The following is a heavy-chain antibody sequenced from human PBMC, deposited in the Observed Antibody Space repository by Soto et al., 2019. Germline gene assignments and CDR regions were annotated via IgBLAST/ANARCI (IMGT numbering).Heavy chain of an antibody. CDR1: GFTFSNYA. CDR3: ARDFDY. V-gene: IGHV3-30*04. J-gene: IGHJ4*02. Sequence: GGSLRLSCAAPGFTFSNYAMHWVRRAPGKGLEWVAIISYDARNSYYADSVKGRVTITRDTSASTAYMELSSLRSEETAVYYCARDFDYWGQGTLVTVSS. CDR2: ISYDARNS.